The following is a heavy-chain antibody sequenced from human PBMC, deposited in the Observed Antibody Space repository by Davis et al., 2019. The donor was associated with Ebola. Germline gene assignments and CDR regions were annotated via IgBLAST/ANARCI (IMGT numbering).Heavy chain of an antibody. CDR1: GYTFTGYY. CDR2: INPNSGGT. CDR3: ASSAGTPVTTGY. D-gene: IGHD4-17*01. V-gene: IGHV1-2*02. J-gene: IGHJ4*02. Sequence: AASVKVSCKASGYTFTGYYIHWVRQAPGQGLEWMGWINPNSGGTNYAQKFQGRVTLTRDTSISTAYMELSSLRSDDTAVYYCASSAGTPVTTGYWGQGTLVTVSS.